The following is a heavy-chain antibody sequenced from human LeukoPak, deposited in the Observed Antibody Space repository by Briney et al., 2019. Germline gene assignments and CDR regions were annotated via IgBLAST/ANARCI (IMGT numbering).Heavy chain of an antibody. CDR3: ARPLGPASIAPYGMDV. V-gene: IGHV1-2*02. CDR2: INPNSGST. J-gene: IGHJ6*02. Sequence: ASVKVSCKASGYTFTGYYMHWVRQAPGQGLEWMGWINPNSGSTNSAQKFQGRVTMTRDTSISTAYMDLSRLRSDDTAVYYCARPLGPASIAPYGMDVWGQGTTVTVSS. D-gene: IGHD6-6*01. CDR1: GYTFTGYY.